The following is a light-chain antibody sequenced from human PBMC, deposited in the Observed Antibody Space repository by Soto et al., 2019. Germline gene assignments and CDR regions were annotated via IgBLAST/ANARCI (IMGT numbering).Light chain of an antibody. J-gene: IGKJ1*01. Sequence: EIVLTQSPATLSLSPGERVTLSCRASQSVSSSLAWYQQKPGQAPRLLIYDASNRATGIPARFSGSGSGTDFTLTISSLEPEDFAVYYCHQRSNWPRTFGQGTKVEIK. CDR3: HQRSNWPRT. V-gene: IGKV3-11*01. CDR1: QSVSSS. CDR2: DAS.